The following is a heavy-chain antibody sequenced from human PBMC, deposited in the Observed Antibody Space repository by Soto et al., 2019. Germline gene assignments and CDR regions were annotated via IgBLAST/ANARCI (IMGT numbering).Heavy chain of an antibody. CDR1: SGSINFYY. Sequence: SETLSLTCSVSSGSINFYYWTWIRQSPGRGLEWIGNVSFSGTTNYNPSLKSRITISLDTSKNQFSLKLTYVTAADTAVYFCARTGEGSHYYYGMDVWGQGTTVTVSS. D-gene: IGHD1-1*01. V-gene: IGHV4-59*12. CDR2: VSFSGTT. J-gene: IGHJ6*02. CDR3: ARTGEGSHYYYGMDV.